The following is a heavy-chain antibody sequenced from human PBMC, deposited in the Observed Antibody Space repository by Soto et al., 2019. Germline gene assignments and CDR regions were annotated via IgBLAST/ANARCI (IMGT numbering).Heavy chain of an antibody. J-gene: IGHJ4*02. CDR1: GFTFSSYA. CDR2: ISYDGSNK. Sequence: QVQLVESGGGVVQPGRSLRLSCAASGFTFSSYAMHWVRQAPGKGLEWVAVISYDGSNKYYADSVKGRFTISRDNSKNKRYLQMNSMREEDTAVYYCARVGRVAGTWWGANDYWGQGTLVTVSS. CDR3: ARVGRVAGTWWGANDY. D-gene: IGHD6-19*01. V-gene: IGHV3-30-3*01.